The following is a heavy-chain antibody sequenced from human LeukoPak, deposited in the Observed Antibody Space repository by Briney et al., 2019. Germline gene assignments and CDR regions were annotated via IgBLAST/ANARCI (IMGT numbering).Heavy chain of an antibody. V-gene: IGHV4-38-2*01. CDR2: IYHSGST. J-gene: IGHJ4*02. Sequence: PSETLSLTCAVSGYSISSGYYWGWIRQPPGKGLEWIGSIYHSGSTYYNPSLKSRVTISVDTSKNQFSLKLSSVTAADTAVYYCARGLGRYSSGWYWGAYWGQGTLVTVSS. D-gene: IGHD6-19*01. CDR3: ARGLGRYSSGWYWGAY. CDR1: GYSISSGYY.